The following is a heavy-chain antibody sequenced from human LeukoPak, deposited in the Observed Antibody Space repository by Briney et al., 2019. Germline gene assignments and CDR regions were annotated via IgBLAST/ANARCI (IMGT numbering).Heavy chain of an antibody. J-gene: IGHJ3*02. V-gene: IGHV1-46*01. Sequence: ASVKVSCKASGYTFTSYYMHWVRQAPGQGLEWMGIINPSGGSTSYAQKFQGRVAMTRDTSISTAYMELSRLRSDDTAVYYCARRMVRGVIKKAFDIWGQGTMVTVSS. CDR3: ARRMVRGVIKKAFDI. CDR2: INPSGGST. D-gene: IGHD3-10*01. CDR1: GYTFTSYY.